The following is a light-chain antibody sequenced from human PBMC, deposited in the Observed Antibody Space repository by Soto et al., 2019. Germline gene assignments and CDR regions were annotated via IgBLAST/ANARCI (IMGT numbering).Light chain of an antibody. Sequence: QTVVTQPPSVSGAPGQRVTISCTGSRSNLGAGYDVHWYQQLPGTAPKLFIYANDKRPSGVPDRFSGSKSDTSASLAITGLQAEDEADYYCQSYDSSLSGVVFGGGTKLTVL. CDR1: RSNLGAGYD. CDR2: AND. CDR3: QSYDSSLSGVV. J-gene: IGLJ2*01. V-gene: IGLV1-40*01.